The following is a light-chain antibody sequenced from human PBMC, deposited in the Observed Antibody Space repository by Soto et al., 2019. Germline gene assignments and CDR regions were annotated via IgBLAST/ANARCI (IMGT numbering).Light chain of an antibody. CDR3: CSYAGSYTFWV. Sequence: QSALTQPRSVSGSPGQSVTISCTGTSSDVGGYNYVSWYQQHPGKAPKLMIYDVSKRPSGVPDRFSGSKSGNTASLTISGVQAEDEADYYCCSYAGSYTFWVFGGGTQLTVL. V-gene: IGLV2-11*01. CDR1: SSDVGGYNY. CDR2: DVS. J-gene: IGLJ3*02.